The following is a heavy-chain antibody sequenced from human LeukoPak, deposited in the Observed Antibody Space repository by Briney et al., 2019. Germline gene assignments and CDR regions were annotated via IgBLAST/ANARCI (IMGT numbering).Heavy chain of an antibody. V-gene: IGHV3-7*01. D-gene: IGHD5-18*01. CDR2: IKQDGSEK. Sequence: GGSLRLSCAASGFTFSSYWMSWVRQAPGKGLEWVANIKQDGSEKYYVDSVKGRFTISRDNAKNSLYLQMNSLRAEDTAVYYCARSLLEYSQYYMDVWGNGTTVTVSS. J-gene: IGHJ6*03. CDR1: GFTFSSYW. CDR3: ARSLLEYSQYYMDV.